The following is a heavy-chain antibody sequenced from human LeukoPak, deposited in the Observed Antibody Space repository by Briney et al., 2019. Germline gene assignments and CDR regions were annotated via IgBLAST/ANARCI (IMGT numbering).Heavy chain of an antibody. Sequence: SSETLSLTCTVSGGSISSYYWSWIRQPPGKGLEWIGYIYYSGSTYYNPSLKSRVALSVDTSKNQFSLKLSSLTAADTAVYYCAKSREEIRGLDAFDIWGQGTMVTVSS. J-gene: IGHJ3*02. CDR2: IYYSGST. CDR1: GGSISSYY. V-gene: IGHV4-59*12. CDR3: AKSREEIRGLDAFDI. D-gene: IGHD5-24*01.